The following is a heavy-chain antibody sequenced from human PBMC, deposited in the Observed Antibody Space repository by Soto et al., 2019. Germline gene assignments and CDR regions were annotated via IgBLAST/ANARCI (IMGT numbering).Heavy chain of an antibody. CDR3: ARASSDGFDV. Sequence: ASVKVSCKASGYTFTNNYVVWVRQAPGQGLEWMGIINPSGGNTIYAQKFQDRVTMTSDTSTSTIYIELSSLRSEDTAVFYCARASSDGFDVWGQGTMVTVSS. J-gene: IGHJ3*01. CDR2: INPSGGNT. V-gene: IGHV1-46*01. CDR1: GYTFTNNY.